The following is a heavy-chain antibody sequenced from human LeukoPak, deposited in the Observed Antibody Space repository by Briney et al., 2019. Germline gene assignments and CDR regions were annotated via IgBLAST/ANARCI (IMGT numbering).Heavy chain of an antibody. J-gene: IGHJ3*02. CDR2: INPSGGST. D-gene: IGHD1-20*01. V-gene: IGHV1-46*01. Sequence: ASVKLSCKASGYTFTSYYMHWGRQAPGHGLGWRGRINPSGGSTSYAQKFQGRVTMTRDMSTGTVYMELSSLRSEDTAVYYCARDRVYNSRAFDIWGQGTMVTVSS. CDR3: ARDRVYNSRAFDI. CDR1: GYTFTSYY.